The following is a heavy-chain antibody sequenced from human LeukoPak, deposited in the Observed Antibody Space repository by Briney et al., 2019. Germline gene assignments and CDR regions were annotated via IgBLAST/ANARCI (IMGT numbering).Heavy chain of an antibody. J-gene: IGHJ4*02. CDR2: ISYDGSNK. V-gene: IGHV3-30*18. Sequence: GGSLRLSCAASGFTFSSYGMHWVRQAPGKGLEWVAVISYDGSNKYYADSVKGRFTISRDNSKNTLYLQMNSLRAEDTAVYYCAKGRSGSPGLYYFDYWGQGTLVTVSS. D-gene: IGHD1-26*01. CDR3: AKGRSGSPGLYYFDY. CDR1: GFTFSSYG.